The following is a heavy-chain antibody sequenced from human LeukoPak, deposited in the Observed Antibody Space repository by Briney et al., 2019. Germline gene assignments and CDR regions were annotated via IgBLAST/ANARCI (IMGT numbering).Heavy chain of an antibody. CDR1: GYTFTTYG. J-gene: IGHJ6*03. CDR2: ISTKNGNT. D-gene: IGHD2-21*02. Sequence: ASVKVSCKASGYTFTTYGITWIRQAPGQGLEWMGWISTKNGNTNYAQKIQGRVTLTTDTSTSTAYMELRSLRSDDTAVYYCARGVAVTHYYYYYYMDVWGKGTTVTVSS. CDR3: ARGVAVTHYYYYYYMDV. V-gene: IGHV1-18*01.